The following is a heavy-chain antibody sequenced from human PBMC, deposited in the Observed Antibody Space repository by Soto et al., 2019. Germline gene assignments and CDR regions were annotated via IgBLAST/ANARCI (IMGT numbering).Heavy chain of an antibody. CDR3: ARDGVGATTYFGYFDY. CDR2: TRHDGSNT. D-gene: IGHD1-26*01. J-gene: IGHJ4*02. V-gene: IGHV3-33*01. Sequence: GGSLRLSCAASGFTFSGYGMHWVRQAPGKGLEWVAVTRHDGSNTYYADSVRGRFTISRDNSKKTLYLQMNSLRAEDTAVYYCARDGVGATTYFGYFDYWGQGTQVTVSS. CDR1: GFTFSGYG.